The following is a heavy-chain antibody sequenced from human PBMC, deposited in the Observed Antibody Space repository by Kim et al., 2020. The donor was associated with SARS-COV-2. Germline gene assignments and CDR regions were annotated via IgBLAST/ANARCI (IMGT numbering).Heavy chain of an antibody. CDR2: IGSIVSTK. V-gene: IGHV3-48*03. CDR1: GFTFSSYE. CDR3: ARDIEGSGSYGLGRGYYYYGMDV. Sequence: GGSLRLSCAASGFTFSSYEMNWVRQAPGKGLEWVSYIGSIVSTKFYAESVKGRFTISRDNAKNSLYLQMCSLRAEDTAVYYCARDIEGSGSYGLGRGYYYYGMDVWGQGTTVTVSS. D-gene: IGHD3-10*01. J-gene: IGHJ6*02.